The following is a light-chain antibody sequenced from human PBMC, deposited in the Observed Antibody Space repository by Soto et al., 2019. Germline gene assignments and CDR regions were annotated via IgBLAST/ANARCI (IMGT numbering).Light chain of an antibody. CDR2: LNSDGSH. J-gene: IGLJ2*01. CDR1: SGHSNYA. CDR3: QTWGTGLYVV. V-gene: IGLV4-69*01. Sequence: QRVLTQSPSASASLGASVKLTCTLSSGHSNYAIAWHQQQPEKGPRYLMKLNSDGSHSKGDGIPDRFSGSSSGAERYLTISSLQSEDEADYYCQTWGTGLYVVFGGGTKLTVL.